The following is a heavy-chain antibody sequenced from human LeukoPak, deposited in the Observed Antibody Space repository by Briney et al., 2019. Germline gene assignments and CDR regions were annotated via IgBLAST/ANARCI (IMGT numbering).Heavy chain of an antibody. V-gene: IGHV4-39*01. CDR3: ARHRVLGIAAAPYYFDS. J-gene: IGHJ4*02. Sequence: PSETLSLTFTVSGGSISGSSYLWGWIRQPPGKGLEWIGSVYYGGSTYYNPSLKSRVTISVDTSKNQFSLKLRSVTAADTALYYCARHRVLGIAAAPYYFDSWGQGPLVTVSS. CDR1: GGSISGSSYL. CDR2: VYYGGST. D-gene: IGHD6-13*01.